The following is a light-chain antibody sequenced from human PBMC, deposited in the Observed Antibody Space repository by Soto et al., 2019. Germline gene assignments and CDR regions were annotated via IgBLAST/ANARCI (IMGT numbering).Light chain of an antibody. CDR3: QQSYSTPPYT. Sequence: IQMTQSPATLSASLGDRVTIPCRSRQRMMGCLVWYQQKPGKAPQLLTSDASSLESGVPSRFSGGGSGTDFTHTISSLTPEDSATYYGQQSYSTPPYTFGQGTKVDIK. CDR2: DAS. V-gene: IGKV1-39*01. CDR1: QRMMGC. J-gene: IGKJ2*01.